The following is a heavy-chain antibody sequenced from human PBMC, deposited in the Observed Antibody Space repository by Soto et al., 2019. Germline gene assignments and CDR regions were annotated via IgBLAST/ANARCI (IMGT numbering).Heavy chain of an antibody. CDR2: ISSNGGST. CDR1: GFTFSSYA. V-gene: IGHV3-64D*06. J-gene: IGHJ6*02. CDR3: VKSGGFLERSLSWSGMDV. D-gene: IGHD3-3*01. Sequence: GGSLRLSCSASGFTFSSYAMHWVRQAPGKGLEYVSAISSNGGSTYYADSVKGRFTISRDNSKNTLYLQMSSLRAEDTAVYYCVKSGGFLERSLSWSGMDVWGQGTTVTVSS.